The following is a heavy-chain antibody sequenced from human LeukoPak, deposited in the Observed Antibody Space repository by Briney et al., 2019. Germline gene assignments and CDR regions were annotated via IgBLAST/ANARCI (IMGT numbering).Heavy chain of an antibody. V-gene: IGHV3-48*04. CDR1: GITFSSFG. J-gene: IGHJ4*02. CDR2: ISTTGTTV. Sequence: GRSLRLSCAAPGITFSSFGMHWVRQAPGKGLEWVSHISTTGTTVYYADAVKGRFTISRDNAKNSLYLQMNSLRAEDTAVYYCARGLTMGHFGGQGTLVTVSS. CDR3: ARGLTMGHF. D-gene: IGHD4/OR15-4a*01.